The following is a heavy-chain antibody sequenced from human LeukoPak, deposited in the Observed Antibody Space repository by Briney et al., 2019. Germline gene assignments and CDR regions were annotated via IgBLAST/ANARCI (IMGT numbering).Heavy chain of an antibody. D-gene: IGHD4-23*01. Sequence: GGSLRLSCAASGFTFDDYAMHWVRQAPGKGLEWVSGISWNSGSIGYADSVKGRFTISRDNAKNSLYLQMNGLRAEDTALYYCAKDAYGGNTRLDYWGQGTLVTVSS. CDR3: AKDAYGGNTRLDY. J-gene: IGHJ4*02. V-gene: IGHV3-9*01. CDR1: GFTFDDYA. CDR2: ISWNSGSI.